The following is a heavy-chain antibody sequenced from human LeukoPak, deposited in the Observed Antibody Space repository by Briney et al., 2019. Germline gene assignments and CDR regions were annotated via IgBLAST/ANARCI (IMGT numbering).Heavy chain of an antibody. Sequence: PSETLSLTCTVSGGSISSSSDYWGWIRQPPGKGLEWIGRIYSSGSTSYNPSLKSRVTISVDTSKNQFSLELNSVTASDTAVYYCARGGRGFDPWGQGTLVTVSS. CDR1: GGSISSSSDY. CDR3: ARGGRGFDP. CDR2: IYSSGST. V-gene: IGHV4-39*07. J-gene: IGHJ5*02.